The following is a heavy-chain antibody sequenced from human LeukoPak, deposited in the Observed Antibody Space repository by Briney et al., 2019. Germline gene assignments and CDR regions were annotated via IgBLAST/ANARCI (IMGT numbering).Heavy chain of an antibody. CDR1: GFTFSNAW. V-gene: IGHV3-15*01. Sequence: PGGSLKLSCAASGFTFSNAWMSWVRQAPGKGLEWVGRIKSKTDGGTTDYAAPVKGRFTISRDDSKNTLYLQMNSLKTEDTAVYYCTTDITMVRGNDWGQGTLVTVSS. CDR2: IKSKTDGGTT. D-gene: IGHD3-10*01. J-gene: IGHJ4*02. CDR3: TTDITMVRGND.